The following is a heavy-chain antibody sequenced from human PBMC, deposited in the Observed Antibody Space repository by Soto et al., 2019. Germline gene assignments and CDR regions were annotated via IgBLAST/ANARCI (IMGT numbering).Heavy chain of an antibody. CDR2: IIPIFGTT. CDR3: ARMYGLALSHSYWYFDL. Sequence: GASVKVSCKASGGTFSSYAISWVRQAPGQGLEWMGGIIPIFGTTNYAQKFQGRVTITADESTSTAYMELSSLRSEDTAVYYCARMYGLALSHSYWYFDLWGRGTLVTV. J-gene: IGHJ2*01. D-gene: IGHD3-3*02. V-gene: IGHV1-69*13. CDR1: GGTFSSYA.